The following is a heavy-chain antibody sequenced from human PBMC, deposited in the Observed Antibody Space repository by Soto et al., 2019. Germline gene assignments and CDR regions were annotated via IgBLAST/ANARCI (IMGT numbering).Heavy chain of an antibody. J-gene: IGHJ4*02. CDR3: VSDRGYGHASVPYS. CDR1: GSAFSSYG. Sequence: QAQLVESGGGVVQPGRSLRLSCAASGSAFSSYGMHWVRQAPGTGLEWVAVISYDGSLQHYADSVKGRFTISRDNSKNMVLLQISSLRAEDTAVYYCVSDRGYGHASVPYSWGQGTLVSVSS. V-gene: IGHV3-30*03. CDR2: ISYDGSLQ. D-gene: IGHD5-18*01.